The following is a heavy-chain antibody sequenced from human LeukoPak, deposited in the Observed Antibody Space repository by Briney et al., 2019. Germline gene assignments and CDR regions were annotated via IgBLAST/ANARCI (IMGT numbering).Heavy chain of an antibody. CDR2: INPTSGDT. D-gene: IGHD7-27*01. CDR3: ARGDGDGPARRAFDI. Sequence: ASVKVSCKASGYTFTRYYIHWVRQAPGQGLEWMGWINPTSGDTNYVQKFQGRVTMTRDTSISTAYMELSNMRSDDTAVYYCARGDGDGPARRAFDIWGQGTMVTVSP. V-gene: IGHV1-2*02. J-gene: IGHJ3*02. CDR1: GYTFTRYY.